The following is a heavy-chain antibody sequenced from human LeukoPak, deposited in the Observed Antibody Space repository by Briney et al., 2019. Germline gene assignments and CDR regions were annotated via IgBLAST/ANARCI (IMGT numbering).Heavy chain of an antibody. Sequence: PGGSLRLSCAASGFTFSDYYMSWLRQAPGKGLEWVSYISSSGSTIYYADSVKGRFTISRDNAKNSLYLQMNSLRAEDTAVYYCARCSSGYYGDYYFDYWGQGTLVTVSS. D-gene: IGHD3-22*01. CDR3: ARCSSGYYGDYYFDY. V-gene: IGHV3-11*01. CDR1: GFTFSDYY. J-gene: IGHJ4*02. CDR2: ISSSGSTI.